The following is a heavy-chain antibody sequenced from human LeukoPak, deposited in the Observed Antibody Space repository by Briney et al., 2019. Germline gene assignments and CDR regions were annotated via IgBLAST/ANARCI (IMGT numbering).Heavy chain of an antibody. CDR1: GISLSNYG. D-gene: IGHD3-22*01. CDR3: AKRGVVIRVILVGFHKEAYYFDS. V-gene: IGHV3-23*01. CDR2: VSDSGGST. J-gene: IGHJ4*02. Sequence: GGSLRLSCAVSGISLSNYGMSWVRQAPGKGLEWVAGVSDSGGSTNYADSVKGRFTISRDNPKNTLYLQMNSLRAEDTAVYFCAKRGVVIRVILVGFHKEAYYFDSWGQGALVTVSS.